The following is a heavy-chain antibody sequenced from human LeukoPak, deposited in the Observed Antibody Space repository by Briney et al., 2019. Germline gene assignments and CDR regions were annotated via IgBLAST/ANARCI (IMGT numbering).Heavy chain of an antibody. CDR1: GFIFSSYA. Sequence: GGSLRLSCAASGFIFSSYAMNWVRQAPGKGLEWVSGISGSGGSTYYADSVKGRFTISRDNSKNTLYLQMNSLRAEDTAVYYCAKGRGGYYDAADYYGMDVWGQGTTVTVSS. V-gene: IGHV3-23*01. D-gene: IGHD3-22*01. CDR2: ISGSGGST. CDR3: AKGRGGYYDAADYYGMDV. J-gene: IGHJ6*02.